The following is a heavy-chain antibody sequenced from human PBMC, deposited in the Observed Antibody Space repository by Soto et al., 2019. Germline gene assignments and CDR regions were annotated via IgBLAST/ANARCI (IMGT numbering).Heavy chain of an antibody. J-gene: IGHJ4*02. CDR1: GFTFSSYA. D-gene: IGHD3-3*01. Sequence: GGSLRLSCAASGFTFSSYAMSWVRQAPGKGLEWVSAISGSGGSTYYADSVKGRFTISRDNSKNTLYLQMNSLRAEDTAVYYCAKSSTYYDFWSGSPVDYWGQGTLVTVSS. V-gene: IGHV3-23*01. CDR2: ISGSGGST. CDR3: AKSSTYYDFWSGSPVDY.